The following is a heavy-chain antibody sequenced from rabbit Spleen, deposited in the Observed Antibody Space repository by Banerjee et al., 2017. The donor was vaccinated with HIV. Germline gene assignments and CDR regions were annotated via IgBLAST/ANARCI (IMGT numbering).Heavy chain of an antibody. Sequence: QSLEESGGDLVKPGASLTLTCTASGFSFSAGYYMCWVRQAPGKGLEWIGCIDSGSGSTWYASWAKGRFTISKISSTTVTLQMTSLTAADTATYFCARDGAGGSYFALWGQGTLVTVS. V-gene: IGHV1S40*01. CDR1: GFSFSAGYY. J-gene: IGHJ4*01. D-gene: IGHD8-1*01. CDR3: ARDGAGGSYFAL. CDR2: IDSGSGST.